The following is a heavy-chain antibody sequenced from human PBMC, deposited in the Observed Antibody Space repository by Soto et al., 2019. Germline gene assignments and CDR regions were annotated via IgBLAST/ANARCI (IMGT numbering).Heavy chain of an antibody. D-gene: IGHD4-17*01. Sequence: QVQLEESGGGVVRPGRSLRLSCEASGFTFNTYSMHWVRQPPGKGLEWLAAIWYDGTQKYYADSVKGRFIISRDNSKKTLYLEMNSLTAEDTAVYYCARAGGTTVTGLWHFDSWGQGTLVTVSS. V-gene: IGHV3-33*01. J-gene: IGHJ4*02. CDR1: GFTFNTYS. CDR2: IWYDGTQK. CDR3: ARAGGTTVTGLWHFDS.